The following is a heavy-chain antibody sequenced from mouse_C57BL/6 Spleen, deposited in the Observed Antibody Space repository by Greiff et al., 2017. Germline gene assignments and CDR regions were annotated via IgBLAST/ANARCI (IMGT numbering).Heavy chain of an antibody. CDR2: ISSGSSTI. CDR3: ATELGGNFDY. V-gene: IGHV5-17*01. CDR1: GFTFSDYG. Sequence: EVQLMESGGGLVKPGGSLKLSCAASGFTFSDYGMHWVRQAPEKGLEWVAYISSGSSTIYYADTVKGRFTISRDNAKNTLFLQMTSLRSEDTAMYYWATELGGNFDYWGQGTTLTVSS. J-gene: IGHJ2*01.